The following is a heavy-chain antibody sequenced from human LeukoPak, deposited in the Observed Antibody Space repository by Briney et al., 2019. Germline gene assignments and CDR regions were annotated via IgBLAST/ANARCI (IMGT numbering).Heavy chain of an antibody. J-gene: IGHJ4*02. CDR2: IRSKANSYAT. Sequence: GGSLRLSCAASGFTFSGSAMHWVRQASGKGLELVGRIRSKANSYATAYAASVKGRFTISRDDSKNAAYLQMNSLKTEDTAVYYCTPHPLRALDYWGQGTLVTVSS. CDR3: TPHPLRALDY. CDR1: GFTFSGSA. V-gene: IGHV3-73*01.